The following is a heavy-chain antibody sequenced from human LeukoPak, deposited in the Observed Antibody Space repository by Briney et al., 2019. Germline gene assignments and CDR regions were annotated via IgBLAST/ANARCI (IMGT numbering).Heavy chain of an antibody. Sequence: PSETLSLTCTVSGVSISSSNSYWGWIRQPPGKGLEWIGSIYYSGNTYYNASLKSQVSISIDMSKNQFSLKLTSVTAADTAVYYCARQTGSGLFILPGGQGTLVTVSS. CDR1: GVSISSSNSY. D-gene: IGHD3-10*01. J-gene: IGHJ4*02. CDR2: IYYSGNT. CDR3: ARQTGSGLFILP. V-gene: IGHV4-39*01.